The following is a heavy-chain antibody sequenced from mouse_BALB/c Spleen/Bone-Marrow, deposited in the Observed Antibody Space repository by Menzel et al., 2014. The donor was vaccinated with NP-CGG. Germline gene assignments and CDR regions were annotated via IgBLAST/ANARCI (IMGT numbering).Heavy chain of an antibody. V-gene: IGHV1S56*01. CDR3: ARTTAWYFNV. CDR2: IYPGDGST. CDR1: GYTFTSYY. Sequence: VKLQESGPELAKPGASVKMSCKASGYTFTSYYIHWVKQRPGQGLEWIGWIYPGDGSTKYSEKFKGKTTLTADKSSSTAYMLLSSLTSEDSAIYFCARTTAWYFNVWGAGTTVTVSS. D-gene: IGHD1-2*01. J-gene: IGHJ1*01.